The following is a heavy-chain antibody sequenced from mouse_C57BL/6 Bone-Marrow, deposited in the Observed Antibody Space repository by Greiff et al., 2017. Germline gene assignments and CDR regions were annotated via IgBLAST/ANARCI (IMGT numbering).Heavy chain of an antibody. CDR1: GFTFSDYY. V-gene: IGHV5-12*01. J-gene: IGHJ2*01. Sequence: EVMLVESGGGLVQPGGSLKLSCAASGFTFSDYYMYWVRQTPEKRLEWVAYISNGGGSTYYPDTVKGRFTISRDNAKNTLYLQMRRLKSEDTAMYYCARHSSNYPYYCDYWGQGTTLTVSS. CDR2: ISNGGGST. D-gene: IGHD2-5*01. CDR3: ARHSSNYPYYCDY.